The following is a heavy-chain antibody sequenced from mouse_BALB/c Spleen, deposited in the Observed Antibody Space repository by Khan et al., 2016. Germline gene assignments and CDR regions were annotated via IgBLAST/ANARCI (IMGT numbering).Heavy chain of an antibody. V-gene: IGHV1S136*01. CDR2: INPYNDGT. Sequence: VQLKESGPELVKPGASVKMSCKASGYTFTSYVMHWVKQKPGQGLEWIGYINPYNDGTKYNEKFKGKATLTSDKSSSTAYMELNSLTSEDSVVYYCAGGWWYFEVWGAGTTVTVSS. J-gene: IGHJ1*01. CDR1: GYTFTSYV. CDR3: AGGWWYFEV.